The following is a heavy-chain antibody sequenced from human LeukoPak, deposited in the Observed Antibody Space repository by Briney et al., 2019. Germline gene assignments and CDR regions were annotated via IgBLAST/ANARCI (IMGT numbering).Heavy chain of an antibody. D-gene: IGHD2-2*01. CDR3: ARAMSSSTSF. Sequence: GGSLRLSCAASGFTFSTYWMTWVRQAPGKGLEWVANIKQDGSEKYYVDSVKGRFTISRDNAKNSLYLQMNSLRVEDTAVYYCARAMSSSTSFWGQGTMVTVSS. V-gene: IGHV3-7*05. J-gene: IGHJ3*01. CDR2: IKQDGSEK. CDR1: GFTFSTYW.